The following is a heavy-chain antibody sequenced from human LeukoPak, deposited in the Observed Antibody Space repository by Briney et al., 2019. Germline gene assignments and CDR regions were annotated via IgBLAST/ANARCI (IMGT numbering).Heavy chain of an antibody. CDR2: ISSSGSTI. D-gene: IGHD1-26*01. Sequence: GGSLRLSCAASGFTFSSYEMNWVRQAPGKGLEWVSYISSSGSTIYYADSVKGRFTISRDNAKNSLYLQMNSLRAEDTAVYYCARGLQWELLDYFDYWGQGTLVTVSS. CDR3: ARGLQWELLDYFDY. J-gene: IGHJ4*02. V-gene: IGHV3-48*03. CDR1: GFTFSSYE.